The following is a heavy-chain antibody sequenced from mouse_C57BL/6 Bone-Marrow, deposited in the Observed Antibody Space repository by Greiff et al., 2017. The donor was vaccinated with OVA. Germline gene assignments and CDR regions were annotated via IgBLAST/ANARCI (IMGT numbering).Heavy chain of an antibody. CDR1: GFSFNTYA. CDR3: VRHGWLRRYAMDY. J-gene: IGHJ4*01. D-gene: IGHD2-2*01. Sequence: EVQRVESGGGLVQPKGSLKLSCAASGFSFNTYAMNWVRQAPGKGLEWVARIRSKSNNYATYYADSVKDRFTISRDDSESMLYLQMNNLKTEDTAMYYCVRHGWLRRYAMDYWGQGTSVTVSS. V-gene: IGHV10-1*01. CDR2: IRSKSNNYAT.